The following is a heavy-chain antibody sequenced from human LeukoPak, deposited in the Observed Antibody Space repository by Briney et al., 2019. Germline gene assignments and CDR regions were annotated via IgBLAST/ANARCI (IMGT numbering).Heavy chain of an antibody. D-gene: IGHD5-24*01. J-gene: IGHJ4*02. CDR2: ISSSSSYI. Sequence: GGSLRLSCAASGFTFSSYSMNWVRQAPGKGLEWVSSISSSSSYIYYADSVKGRFTISRDNAKNSLYLQMNSLRAEDTAVYYCARDGGHRWLQHDFDYWGQGTLVTVSS. V-gene: IGHV3-21*01. CDR3: ARDGGHRWLQHDFDY. CDR1: GFTFSSYS.